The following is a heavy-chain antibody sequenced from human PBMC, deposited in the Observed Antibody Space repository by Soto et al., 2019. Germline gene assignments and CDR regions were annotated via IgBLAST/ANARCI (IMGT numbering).Heavy chain of an antibody. D-gene: IGHD2-2*01. V-gene: IGHV3-23*01. J-gene: IGHJ4*02. CDR2: ISGSGGNT. Sequence: EVQLLESGGGLVQPGGSLRLSCAASGFTFSSYAMSWVRQAPGKGLEWVSAISGSGGNTYYADFVKGRFTISRDNSKNTLYLQMNNLGAEDTALYYCAKDREVYCASTSCYAFSNWGQGTLVTVSS. CDR1: GFTFSSYA. CDR3: AKDREVYCASTSCYAFSN.